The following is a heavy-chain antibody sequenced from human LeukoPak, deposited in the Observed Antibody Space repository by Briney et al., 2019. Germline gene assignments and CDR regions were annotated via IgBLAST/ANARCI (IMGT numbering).Heavy chain of an antibody. Sequence: SETLSLTCAVYGGSFSGYYWSWIRQPPGKGLEWIGEINHSGSTNYNPSLKSRVNISVDTSKNQFSLKLSSVTAADTAVYYCARSNTQAGQCFDDWGQGTLVTVYS. CDR2: INHSGST. CDR1: GGSFSGYY. V-gene: IGHV4-34*01. J-gene: IGHJ4*02. CDR3: ARSNTQAGQCFDD. D-gene: IGHD6-13*01.